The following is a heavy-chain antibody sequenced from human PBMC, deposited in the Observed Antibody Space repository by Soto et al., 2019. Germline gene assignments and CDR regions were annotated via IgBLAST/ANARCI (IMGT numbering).Heavy chain of an antibody. CDR2: ISSSGSII. CDR1: GFTFSDYY. CDR3: ALAGYDSSYYAVTPLSAGHF. D-gene: IGHD1-26*01. J-gene: IGHJ4*02. Sequence: QVQLVVSGGGLVKPGGSLRISCAASGFTFSDYYISWIRQAPGKGLEWVSYISSSGSIIYYADSVKGRFTISSDNAKNSLSLQMNSLIAEDTAVYYCALAGYDSSYYAVTPLSAGHFWGQGTLVTVSS. V-gene: IGHV3-11*01.